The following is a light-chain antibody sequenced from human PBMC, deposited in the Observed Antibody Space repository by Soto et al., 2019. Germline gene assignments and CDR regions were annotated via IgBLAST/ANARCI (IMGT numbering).Light chain of an antibody. CDR1: QGINNW. CDR3: QQANSFPLT. J-gene: IGKJ4*01. CDR2: AAS. V-gene: IGKV1-12*01. Sequence: DIQMTQSPSSVSVAVGDRVTITCRASQGINNWLAWYQQKPGKAPQLLISAASTLRTGVPSRFSGSGSGTDFILTISNLQPEDFATYFCQQANSFPLTFGGGTRVEI.